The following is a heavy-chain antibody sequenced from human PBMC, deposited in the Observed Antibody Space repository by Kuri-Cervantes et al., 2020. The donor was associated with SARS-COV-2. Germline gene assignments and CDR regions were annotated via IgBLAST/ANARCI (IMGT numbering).Heavy chain of an antibody. CDR2: IIPILGIA. CDR3: ASVGAATAMGKGYFDY. CDR1: GYTFTSYG. D-gene: IGHD5-18*01. V-gene: IGHV1-69*10. J-gene: IGHJ4*02. Sequence: SVKVSCKASGYTFTSYGITWVRQAPGQGLEWMGGIIPILGIANYAQKFQGRVTITADKSTSTAYMELSSLRSEDTAVYYCASVGAATAMGKGYFDYWGQGTLVTVSS.